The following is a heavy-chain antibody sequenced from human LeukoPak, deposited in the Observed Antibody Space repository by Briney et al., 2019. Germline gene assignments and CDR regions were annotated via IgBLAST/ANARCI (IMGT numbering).Heavy chain of an antibody. D-gene: IGHD2-15*01. Sequence: SETLSLTCAVYGGSFSGYYWSWIRQPPGKGLEWIGEINHSGSTNYNPSLKSRVTISVDTSKNQFSLKLSSVTAPDTAVYYCARVGYCSGGSCIRIDYWGQGTLVTVSS. CDR2: INHSGST. V-gene: IGHV4-34*01. J-gene: IGHJ4*02. CDR3: ARVGYCSGGSCIRIDY. CDR1: GGSFSGYY.